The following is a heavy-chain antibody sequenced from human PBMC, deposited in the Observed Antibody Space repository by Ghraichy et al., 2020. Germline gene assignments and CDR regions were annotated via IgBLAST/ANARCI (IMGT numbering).Heavy chain of an antibody. J-gene: IGHJ6*02. D-gene: IGHD5-24*01. CDR3: AKDKGAGRGFDV. CDR2: ITDSGGST. Sequence: GGSLRLSCAASGFTFVNYAMIWVRQAPGRGLEYVSVITDSGGSTYYADSVKGRVTISRDNSKNTLFLQMNSLRVEDTAVYYCAKDKGAGRGFDVWGQGTTVTVSS. CDR1: GFTFVNYA. V-gene: IGHV3-23*01.